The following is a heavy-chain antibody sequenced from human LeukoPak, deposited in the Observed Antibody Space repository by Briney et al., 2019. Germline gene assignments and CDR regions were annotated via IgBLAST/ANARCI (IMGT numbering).Heavy chain of an antibody. D-gene: IGHD3-22*01. V-gene: IGHV3-64*01. CDR2: ISSNGGST. CDR3: ARDGSRYYYDSSGYYMAPYYFDY. J-gene: IGHJ4*02. Sequence: GGSLRLSCAASGFTFSSYAMHWVRQAPGKGLEYVSAISSNGGSTYYANSVKGRFTISRDNSKNTLYLQMGSLRAEDMAVYYCARDGSRYYYDSSGYYMAPYYFDYWGQGTLVTVSS. CDR1: GFTFSSYA.